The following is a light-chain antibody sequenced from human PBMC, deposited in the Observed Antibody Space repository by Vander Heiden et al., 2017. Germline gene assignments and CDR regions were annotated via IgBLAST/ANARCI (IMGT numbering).Light chain of an antibody. CDR1: QEISNY. J-gene: IGKJ5*01. Sequence: DIQMTQSPSSLSASVGDRVTITCQASQEISNYLNWYQQKPGKAPKLLIYDASNLETGVPSRFSGSGSETDFTFTISSLQPEDIATYYCQQYNNLPITFGQGTRLEIK. CDR2: DAS. V-gene: IGKV1-33*01. CDR3: QQYNNLPIT.